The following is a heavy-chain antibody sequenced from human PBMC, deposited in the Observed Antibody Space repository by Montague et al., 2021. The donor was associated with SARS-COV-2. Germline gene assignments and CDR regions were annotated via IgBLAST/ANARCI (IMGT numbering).Heavy chain of an antibody. J-gene: IGHJ3*02. CDR3: ARDRDDPLTGYSNDAFGI. CDR1: GGSVSNGLYY. V-gene: IGHV4-61*02. D-gene: IGHD3-9*01. Sequence: TLSLTCTVSGGSVSNGLYYWSWIRQPAGKGLEWIGRIYTSGTTTYNPSLESRVTISLDTSKNQFSLKLSSVTAEDTAIYYCARDRDDPLTGYSNDAFGIWGQGKMVT. CDR2: IYTSGTT.